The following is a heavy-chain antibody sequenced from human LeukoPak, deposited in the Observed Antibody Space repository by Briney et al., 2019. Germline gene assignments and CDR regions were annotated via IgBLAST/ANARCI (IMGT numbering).Heavy chain of an antibody. CDR3: TRVRHGDYFDY. CDR2: VRNKPNGYTT. Sequence: GGSLRLSCAASGFSISDHYMDWVRQAPGKGLEWVGRVRNKPNGYTTDYGTSVKGRFTISRDDSKNSLYLQMNGLTSEDTAVYYCTRVRHGDYFDYWGQGALVSVSS. J-gene: IGHJ4*02. V-gene: IGHV3-72*01. D-gene: IGHD4-17*01. CDR1: GFSISDHY.